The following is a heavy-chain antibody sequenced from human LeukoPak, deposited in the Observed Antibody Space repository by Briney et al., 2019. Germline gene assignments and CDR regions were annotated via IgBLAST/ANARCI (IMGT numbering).Heavy chain of an antibody. CDR1: GYTFTTYY. CDR3: AREGDVGDPHFDY. CDR2: INPSSSST. D-gene: IGHD2-21*01. V-gene: IGHV1-46*01. J-gene: IGHJ4*02. Sequence: ASVKVSCKASGYTFTTYYMHWVRQAPGQGLEWMGIINPSSSSTSYVQKFQGRVTMTRDTSTSTVYMELSSLRSEDTAVYYCAREGDVGDPHFDYWGQGTLVTVSS.